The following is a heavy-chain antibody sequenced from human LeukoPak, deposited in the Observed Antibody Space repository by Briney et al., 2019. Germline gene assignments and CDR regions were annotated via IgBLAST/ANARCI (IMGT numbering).Heavy chain of an antibody. CDR2: IWYDGRNK. D-gene: IGHD1-26*01. J-gene: IGHJ5*02. CDR1: GFTLNKYG. Sequence: GGSLRLSCAAPGFTLNKYGMQWVRRAPGKGEGRVAVIWYDGRNKKDVESVKGRFTISRDNSKNTVHLQMSSLRGEDTAVYYCAKDAQGIVGAPVNWFDPWGQGTLVTVSS. V-gene: IGHV3-33*06. CDR3: AKDAQGIVGAPVNWFDP.